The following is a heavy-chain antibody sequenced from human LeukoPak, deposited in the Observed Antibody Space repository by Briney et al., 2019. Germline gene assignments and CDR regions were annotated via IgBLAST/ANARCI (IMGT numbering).Heavy chain of an antibody. J-gene: IGHJ5*02. D-gene: IGHD1-20*01. V-gene: IGHV4-59*01. Sequence: SETLSLTCTVSGGSISSYYWSWIRQPPGKGLEWIGYIYYSGSTNYNPSLKSRVTISADTSKNQFSLKLSSVTAADTAVYYCAREGYNWNDAGISPWFDPWGQGTLVTVSS. CDR1: GGSISSYY. CDR3: AREGYNWNDAGISPWFDP. CDR2: IYYSGST.